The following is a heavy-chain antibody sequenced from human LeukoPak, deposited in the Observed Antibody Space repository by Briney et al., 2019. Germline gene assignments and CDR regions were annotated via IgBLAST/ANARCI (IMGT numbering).Heavy chain of an antibody. J-gene: IGHJ4*02. CDR3: AKSDYGGNPNEYYFDY. V-gene: IGHV3-23*01. CDR2: LSGSGDST. Sequence: PGGSLRLSCAASGFSFSNYSMSWVRQAPGKGLEWVSGLSGSGDSTYYADSVKGRFAISRDNSKDTLFLQMNSLRADDTAVYYCAKSDYGGNPNEYYFDYWGQGTLVTVSS. CDR1: GFSFSNYS. D-gene: IGHD4-23*01.